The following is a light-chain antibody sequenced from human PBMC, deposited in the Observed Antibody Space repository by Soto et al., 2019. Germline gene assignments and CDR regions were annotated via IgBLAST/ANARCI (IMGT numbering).Light chain of an antibody. Sequence: DIQMTQSPSTLSASVGDRVTITCRASQSISSWLAWYQQKPGTAPKLLIYDASSLESGVPSRFSGSGSGTESTLTISSLQPDDFANYYCQQYNSYAFGQGTKVELK. V-gene: IGKV1-5*01. CDR2: DAS. CDR1: QSISSW. J-gene: IGKJ1*01. CDR3: QQYNSYA.